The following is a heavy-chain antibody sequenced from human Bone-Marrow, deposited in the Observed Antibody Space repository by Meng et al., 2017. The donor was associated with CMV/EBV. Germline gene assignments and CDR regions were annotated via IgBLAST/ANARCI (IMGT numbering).Heavy chain of an antibody. CDR1: GGSISSGGYY. J-gene: IGHJ6*02. CDR2: IYYSGST. D-gene: IGHD6-6*01. Sequence: SETLSLTCTVSGGSISSGGYYWSWIRQPPGKGLEWIGSIYYSGSTYYNPSLKSRVTISVDTSKNQFSLKLSSVTAADTAVYYCATLRYSGSFHYYYGMDVWGQGTTVTVSS. V-gene: IGHV4-39*01. CDR3: ATLRYSGSFHYYYGMDV.